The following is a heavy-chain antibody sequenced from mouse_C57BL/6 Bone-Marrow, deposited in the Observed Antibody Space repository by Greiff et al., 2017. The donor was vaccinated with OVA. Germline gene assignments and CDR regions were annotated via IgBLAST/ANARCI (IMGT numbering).Heavy chain of an antibody. CDR3: TTVTSFDY. CDR1: GFNIKDDY. V-gene: IGHV14-4*01. CDR2: IDPENGDT. Sequence: EVQLQQSGAELVRPGASVKLSCTASGFNIKDDYMHWVKQRPEQGLEWIGWIDPENGDTEYASKFQGKATITADTSSNTAYLQLSSLTSEDTAVYYCTTVTSFDYWGQGTTLTVSS. D-gene: IGHD2-2*01. J-gene: IGHJ2*01.